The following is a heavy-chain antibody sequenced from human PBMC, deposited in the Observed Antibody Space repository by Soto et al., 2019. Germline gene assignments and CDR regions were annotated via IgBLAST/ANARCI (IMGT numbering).Heavy chain of an antibody. Sequence: GGSLRISCAASVFTFSIYAMHWVRQAPGKGLDWVAVISYDGSNKYYADSVKGRFTISRDNSKNTLYLQMNSLRAEDTAVYYCARDPVYSSSTGALDYWGQGTMVTVSS. D-gene: IGHD6-6*01. CDR1: VFTFSIYA. V-gene: IGHV3-30-3*01. CDR2: ISYDGSNK. CDR3: ARDPVYSSSTGALDY. J-gene: IGHJ4*02.